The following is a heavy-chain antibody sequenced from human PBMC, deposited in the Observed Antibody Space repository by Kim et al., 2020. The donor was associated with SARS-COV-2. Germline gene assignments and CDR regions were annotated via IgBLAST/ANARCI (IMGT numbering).Heavy chain of an antibody. CDR3: AKEGSSSWYYFDY. CDR1: GFTFDDYA. CDR2: ISWNSGSI. J-gene: IGHJ4*02. D-gene: IGHD6-13*01. Sequence: GGSLRLSCAASGFTFDDYAMHWVRQAQGKGLEWVSGISWNSGSIGYADSVKGRFTISRDNAKNSLYLQMNSLRAEDTALYYCAKEGSSSWYYFDYWGQGTMVTVSS. V-gene: IGHV3-9*01.